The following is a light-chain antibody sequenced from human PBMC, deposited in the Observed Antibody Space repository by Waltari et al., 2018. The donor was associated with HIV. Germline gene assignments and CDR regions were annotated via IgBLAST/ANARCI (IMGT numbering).Light chain of an antibody. J-gene: IGLJ2*01. CDR3: SSYTKSGIVV. CDR1: TSDIAYYNY. CDR2: EVT. V-gene: IGLV2-14*01. Sequence: QSALTQPASVSGSPGQSVIISCTGSTSDIAYYNYVSWYQQQSGKAPKALIYEVTNLASGISSRFSGSKSGNAAYLTISGLQTDDEGDYFCSSYTKSGIVVVGGGT.